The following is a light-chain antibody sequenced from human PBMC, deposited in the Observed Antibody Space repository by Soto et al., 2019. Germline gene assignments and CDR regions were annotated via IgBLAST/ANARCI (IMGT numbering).Light chain of an antibody. V-gene: IGKV3-20*01. CDR1: QSVSSD. CDR3: QQYGTSPRT. Sequence: VLTQSPTTLSVSQGERATLSCRASQSVSSDLAWYQQKPGQAPRLLIYDASSRATGIPDRFSGSGSGTDFTLTIVRLEPEDFAVYYCQQYGTSPRTFAQGAKVDI. J-gene: IGKJ1*01. CDR2: DAS.